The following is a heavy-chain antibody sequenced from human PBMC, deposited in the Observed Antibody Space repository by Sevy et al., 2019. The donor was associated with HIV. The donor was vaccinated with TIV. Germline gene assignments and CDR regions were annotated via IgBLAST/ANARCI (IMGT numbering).Heavy chain of an antibody. J-gene: IGHJ6*02. Sequence: GGSLRLSCAASGFTVSSNYMSWVRQAPGKGLEWVSVIYSGGRTYYADSVKGRFTISRDNSKNTLYLQMNSLRAEDTAVYYCARDRYGSYRQNYYYGMDVWGQGTTVTVSS. CDR1: GFTVSSNY. V-gene: IGHV3-53*01. D-gene: IGHD1-26*01. CDR2: IYSGGRT. CDR3: ARDRYGSYRQNYYYGMDV.